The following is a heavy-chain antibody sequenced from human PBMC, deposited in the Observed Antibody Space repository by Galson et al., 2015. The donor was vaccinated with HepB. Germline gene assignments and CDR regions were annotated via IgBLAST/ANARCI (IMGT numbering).Heavy chain of an antibody. CDR3: AKDAPGLGIAVAGTGVSFQH. J-gene: IGHJ1*01. D-gene: IGHD6-19*01. CDR1: GFTFSSYA. V-gene: IGHV3-23*01. CDR2: ISGSGGST. Sequence: SLRLSCAASGFTFSSYAMSWVRQAPGKGLEWVSAISGSGGSTYYADSVKGRFTISRDNSKNTLYLQMNSLRAEDTAVYYCAKDAPGLGIAVAGTGVSFQHWGQGTLVTVSS.